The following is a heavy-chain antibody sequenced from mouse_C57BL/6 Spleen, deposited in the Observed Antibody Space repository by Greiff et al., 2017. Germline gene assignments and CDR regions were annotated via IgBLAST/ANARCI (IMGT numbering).Heavy chain of an antibody. CDR2: INPSNGGT. D-gene: IGHD1-1*01. CDR1: GYTFTSYW. J-gene: IGHJ2*01. CDR3: AKTDGSSPFDY. Sequence: QVQLQQSGTELVKPGASVKLSCKASGYTFTSYWMHWVKQRPGQGLEWIGNINPSNGGTNYNEKFKSKATLTVDKSSSTAYMLLSSLTSEDSAVYYCAKTDGSSPFDYWGQGTTLTVSS. V-gene: IGHV1-53*01.